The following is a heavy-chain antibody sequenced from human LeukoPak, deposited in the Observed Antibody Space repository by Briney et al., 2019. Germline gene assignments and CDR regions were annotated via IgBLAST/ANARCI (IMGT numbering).Heavy chain of an antibody. CDR1: GGSISGYY. V-gene: IGHV4-59*12. Sequence: SETLSLTCTVSGGSISGYYWTWIRQPPEKGLEWIGNIYYSGSTNYNTSLKSRVTISVDTSKMQFSLQLTSVTAADTAVYYCARSASINTEAFDIWGQGTVVASLQ. CDR3: ARSASINTEAFDI. J-gene: IGHJ3*02. CDR2: IYYSGST.